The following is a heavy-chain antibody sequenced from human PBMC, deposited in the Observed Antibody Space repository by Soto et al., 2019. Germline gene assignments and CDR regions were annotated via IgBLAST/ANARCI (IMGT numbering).Heavy chain of an antibody. J-gene: IGHJ4*02. CDR1: GFTFSSYW. V-gene: IGHV3-7*01. D-gene: IGHD5-18*01. CDR2: IKQDGSDR. CDR3: AREGYSYGTYFDY. Sequence: EVQLVESGGGLVQPGGSLRLSCAASGFTFSSYWMSWVRQAPGKGLEWVANIKQDGSDRYYVGSVKGRFTISRDNAKNSLYLHMSSLRAEDTAVYYCAREGYSYGTYFDYWGQGTLVTVSS.